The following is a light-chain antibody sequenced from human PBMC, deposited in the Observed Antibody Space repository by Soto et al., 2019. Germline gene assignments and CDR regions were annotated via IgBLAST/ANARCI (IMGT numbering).Light chain of an antibody. CDR3: QQYNSSPWT. CDR2: QAS. J-gene: IGKJ1*01. CDR1: RGISAW. Sequence: DIQMTQSPSTLSASVGDRVTITCRASRGISAWVAWYQQKSGKAPKLLIYQASSLESGVPSRFSGSGSGTEFTLTISSLQPDDFATYYCQQYNSSPWTFGQGTKMEVK. V-gene: IGKV1-5*03.